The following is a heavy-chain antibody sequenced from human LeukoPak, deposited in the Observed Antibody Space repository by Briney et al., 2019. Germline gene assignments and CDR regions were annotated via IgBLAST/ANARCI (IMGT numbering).Heavy chain of an antibody. CDR1: GYTFTSYG. J-gene: IGHJ4*02. D-gene: IGHD3-22*01. Sequence: ASVKVSCKASGYTFTSYGISWVRQAPGQGLQWMGWISGYNGKTDYAQNLQGRVTITTDTSTGTAYMELRNLKSDDTAVYYCARKSYYDTSGYYEDFDYWGQGTLVTVSS. CDR2: ISGYNGKT. CDR3: ARKSYYDTSGYYEDFDY. V-gene: IGHV1-18*01.